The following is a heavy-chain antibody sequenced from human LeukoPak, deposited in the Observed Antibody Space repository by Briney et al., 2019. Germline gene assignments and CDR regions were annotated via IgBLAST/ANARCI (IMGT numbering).Heavy chain of an antibody. CDR3: ARKGVYGDYFDY. V-gene: IGHV4-59*01. D-gene: IGHD4-17*01. CDR2: IYYSGST. CDR1: GGSISRYY. Sequence: PSETLSLTCTVPGGSISRYYWSWIRQPPGKELEWIGNIYYSGSTNYSPSLKSRVTISVDTSKNQFSLRLSSLTAADTAVYYCARKGVYGDYFDYWGQGTLVTVSS. J-gene: IGHJ4*02.